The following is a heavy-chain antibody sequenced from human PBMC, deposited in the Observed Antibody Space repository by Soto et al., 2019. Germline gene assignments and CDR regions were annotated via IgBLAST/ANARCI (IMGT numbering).Heavy chain of an antibody. CDR3: ARDPDILNAFDL. J-gene: IGHJ3*01. Sequence: ASVKVSCKASGYTFTSYGISWVRQAPGQGLEWMGWISAYNGNTNYAQKLQGRVTMTRDTSISTVYMELSSLTSEDTAVYYCARDPDILNAFDLWGQGTMVTVSS. D-gene: IGHD5-12*01. V-gene: IGHV1-18*01. CDR1: GYTFTSYG. CDR2: ISAYNGNT.